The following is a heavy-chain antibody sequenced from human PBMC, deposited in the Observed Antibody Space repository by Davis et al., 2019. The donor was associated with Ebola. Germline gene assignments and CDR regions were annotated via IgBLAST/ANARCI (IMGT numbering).Heavy chain of an antibody. CDR2: ISSGSTTL. CDR3: ARDAVVPAAPDYYYYYGMDV. Sequence: GGSLRLSCVASGFSFSRYDMNWVRQAPGKGLEWVSYISSGSTTLTYADSVKGRFTISRDNAKNSLYLQMNSLRDEDTAVYYCARDAVVPAAPDYYYYYGMDVWGKGTTVTVSS. V-gene: IGHV3-48*02. J-gene: IGHJ6*04. CDR1: GFSFSRYD. D-gene: IGHD2-2*01.